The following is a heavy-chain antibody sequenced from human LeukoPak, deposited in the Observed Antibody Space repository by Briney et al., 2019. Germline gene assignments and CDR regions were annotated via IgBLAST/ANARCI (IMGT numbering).Heavy chain of an antibody. CDR1: GFTFTTFW. J-gene: IGHJ4*02. D-gene: IGHD3-22*01. Sequence: GGSLRLSCATSGFTFTTFWMHWVRQAPGKGLVWVARINHDGSSANYVDSVKGRFTISRDNAKNTVYLQMNSLRAEDTAVYVRDWGYESGRYWQKYFDTWGQGTQVTVSS. CDR2: INHDGSSA. V-gene: IGHV3-74*01. CDR3: DWGYESGRYWQKYFDT.